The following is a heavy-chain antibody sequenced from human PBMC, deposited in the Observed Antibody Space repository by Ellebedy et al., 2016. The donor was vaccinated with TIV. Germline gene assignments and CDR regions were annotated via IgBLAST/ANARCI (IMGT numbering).Heavy chain of an antibody. V-gene: IGHV3-23*01. D-gene: IGHD3-3*01. Sequence: GGSLRLXXAASGFTFSSYAMSWVRQAPGKGLEWVSAISGSGGSTYYADSVKGRFTISRDNSKNTLYLQMNSLRAEDTAVYYCAKGVTIYYDFWSGYPLDAFDIWGQGTMVTVSS. CDR3: AKGVTIYYDFWSGYPLDAFDI. J-gene: IGHJ3*02. CDR2: ISGSGGST. CDR1: GFTFSSYA.